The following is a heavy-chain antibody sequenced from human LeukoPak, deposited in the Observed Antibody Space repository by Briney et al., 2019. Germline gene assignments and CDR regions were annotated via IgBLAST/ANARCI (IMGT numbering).Heavy chain of an antibody. V-gene: IGHV3-21*04. CDR3: AKARSGGSWNFDY. CDR1: GFTFSSYS. Sequence: GGSLRLSCAASGFTFSSYSMNWVRQAPGKGLEWVSSISSSSSYIYYADSVKGRFTISRDNSKNTLYLQMNSLRAEDTAVYYCAKARSGGSWNFDYWGQGTLVTVSS. D-gene: IGHD2-15*01. J-gene: IGHJ4*02. CDR2: ISSSSSYI.